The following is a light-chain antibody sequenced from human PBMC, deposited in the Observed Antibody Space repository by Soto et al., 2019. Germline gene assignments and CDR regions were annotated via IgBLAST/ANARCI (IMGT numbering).Light chain of an antibody. CDR3: QQYSRWPPT. V-gene: IGKV3-15*01. J-gene: IGKJ2*01. CDR1: QSVSKN. CDR2: GAS. Sequence: EIVMTQSPATLSVSPGERATLSCSASQSVSKNLAWYQHKPGQSPMLLMFGASTRATGVPARISGSGSGTEFPLTISSLQSEDFAAYYCQQYSRWPPTFGQGTKLAIK.